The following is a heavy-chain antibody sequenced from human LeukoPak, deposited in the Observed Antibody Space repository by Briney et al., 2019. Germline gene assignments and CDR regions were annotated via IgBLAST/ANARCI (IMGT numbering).Heavy chain of an antibody. CDR1: GGSISSYY. CDR2: IYYSGGT. Sequence: SETLSLTCTVSGGSISSYYWSWIRQPPGKGLEWIGYIYYSGGTNYNPSLKSRVTISVDTSKNQFSLKLGSVTAADTAVYYCARGSPAYDAFDIWGQGTMVTVSS. CDR3: ARGSPAYDAFDI. J-gene: IGHJ3*02. D-gene: IGHD2-21*01. V-gene: IGHV4-59*01.